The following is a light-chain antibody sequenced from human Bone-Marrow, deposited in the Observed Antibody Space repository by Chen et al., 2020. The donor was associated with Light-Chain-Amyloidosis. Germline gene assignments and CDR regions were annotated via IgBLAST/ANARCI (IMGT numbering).Light chain of an antibody. J-gene: IGKJ3*01. Sequence: DIQVIQSPSSLSASVGDRVTITCRTSQTTANYLNWYQQKPGKAPEVLVYTTSNLRSGVPSRFSGSGYATDFTLTVDGLQPEDCATYYCQQGYNRRPISFGQGTRVDLK. CDR3: QQGYNRRPIS. V-gene: IGKV1-39*01. CDR1: QTTANY. CDR2: TTS.